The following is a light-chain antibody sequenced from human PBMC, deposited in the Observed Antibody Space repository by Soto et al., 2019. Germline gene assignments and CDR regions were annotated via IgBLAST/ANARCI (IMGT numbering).Light chain of an antibody. CDR3: QVFHFSSALV. J-gene: IGLJ3*02. CDR1: NIGSKS. V-gene: IGLV3-21*02. Sequence: SYELTQPPSVSVAPGQTATITCGGNNIGSKSVHWYQQKPGQAPVLVVYDDRDRPSGIPERFSGSNSGNTATLTISRVEGGDEADYYSQVFHFSSALVFGGGTKVTVL. CDR2: DDR.